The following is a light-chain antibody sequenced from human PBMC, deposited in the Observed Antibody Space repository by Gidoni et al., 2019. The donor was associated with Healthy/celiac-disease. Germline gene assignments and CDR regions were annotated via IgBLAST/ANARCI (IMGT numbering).Light chain of an antibody. CDR1: RSDVGGYNY. CDR2: EVS. CDR3: SSYTSSSTLVV. J-gene: IGLJ2*01. V-gene: IGLV2-14*01. Sequence: QSAMTQPASVSGSPGQSITISCTGTRSDVGGYNYVSWYQQHPGKAPKHVIYEVSMRPSGFSSPFSGSKSGNTASLTMSGLQSEDGADYYCSSYTSSSTLVVFGGGTKLTVL.